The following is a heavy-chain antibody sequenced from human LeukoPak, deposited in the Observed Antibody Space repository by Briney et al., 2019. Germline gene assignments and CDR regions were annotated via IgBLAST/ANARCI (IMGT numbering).Heavy chain of an antibody. J-gene: IGHJ4*02. Sequence: SETLSLTCTVSGYSISTGYFWAWIRKPPGKGLEWIGSISRGAGTYYSPSLKSRVTMSLDTSKNQFSVNLNSVTAADTAVYYCARDHDVWVAPSFDYWGQGNLVSVSS. CDR3: ARDHDVWVAPSFDY. V-gene: IGHV4-38-2*02. CDR1: GYSISTGYF. CDR2: ISRGAGT. D-gene: IGHD5-12*01.